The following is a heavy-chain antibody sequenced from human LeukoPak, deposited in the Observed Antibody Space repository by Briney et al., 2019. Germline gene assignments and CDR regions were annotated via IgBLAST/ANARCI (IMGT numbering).Heavy chain of an antibody. CDR2: ISGSGGST. D-gene: IGHD2-2*01. V-gene: IGHV3-23*01. CDR1: GFAFSSYA. J-gene: IGHJ4*02. CDR3: AKGVLDIVVVPAAPLDY. Sequence: GGSLRLSCAASGFAFSSYAMSWVRQAPEKGLEWVSAISGSGGSTYYADSVKGRFTISRDNSKNTLYLQMNSLRAEDTAVYYCAKGVLDIVVVPAAPLDYWGQGTLVTVSS.